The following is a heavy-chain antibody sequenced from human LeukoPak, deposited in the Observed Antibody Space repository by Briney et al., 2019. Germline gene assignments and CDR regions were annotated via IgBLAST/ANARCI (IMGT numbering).Heavy chain of an antibody. CDR1: GGSFSGYY. CDR2: INHSGST. Sequence: SETLSLTCAVSGGSFSGYYWSWIRQPPGKGLEWIGEINHSGSTNYNPSLKSRVTISVDTSKNQFSLKLSSVTAADTAVYYCARARMVRGVRFDPWGQGTLVTVSS. J-gene: IGHJ5*02. D-gene: IGHD3-10*01. CDR3: ARARMVRGVRFDP. V-gene: IGHV4-34*01.